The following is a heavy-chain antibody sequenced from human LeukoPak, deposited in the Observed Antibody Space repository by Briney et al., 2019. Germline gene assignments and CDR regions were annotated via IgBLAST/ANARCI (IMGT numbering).Heavy chain of an antibody. D-gene: IGHD3-22*01. CDR1: GFTFSNYW. CDR2: IKQDGSET. J-gene: IGHJ4*02. V-gene: IGHV3-7*03. CDR3: AMTYYYDSSGYQDDY. Sequence: GGSLRLSCAASGFTFSNYWMNWVRQAPGKGLECLANIKQDGSETYYADSVKGRFTISRDNAKNSLYLQMNSLRSDDTAVYYCAMTYYYDSSGYQDDYWGQGTLVTVSS.